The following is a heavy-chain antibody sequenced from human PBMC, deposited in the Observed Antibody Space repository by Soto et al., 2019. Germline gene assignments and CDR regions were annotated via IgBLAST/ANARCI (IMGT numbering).Heavy chain of an antibody. D-gene: IGHD5-12*01. J-gene: IGHJ5*02. Sequence: PSQTLSLTCAISGDSVSSNSAAWNWIRQSPSRGLEWLGRTYYRSKWYNDYAVSVKSRITINPDTSKNQFSLQLNSVTPEDTAVYYCARADLRGYSGYDKTNWFDPWGQGTLVTVSS. CDR3: ARADLRGYSGYDKTNWFDP. V-gene: IGHV6-1*01. CDR1: GDSVSSNSAA. CDR2: TYYRSKWYN.